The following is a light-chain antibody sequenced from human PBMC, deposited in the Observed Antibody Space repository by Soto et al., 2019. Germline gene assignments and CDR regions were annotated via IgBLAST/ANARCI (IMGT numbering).Light chain of an antibody. CDR3: QQANSFPIP. J-gene: IGKJ5*01. CDR1: QGISGY. CDR2: ATS. V-gene: IGKV1-8*01. Sequence: AIGMTQSPSSLSASTGDRVTISCRARQGISGYLAWYQQKPGKAPKLLIYATSTLQSGVPSRFSGSGSGTDFTLTISDLQSEDFATYYCQQANSFPIPFGQGTRLEIK.